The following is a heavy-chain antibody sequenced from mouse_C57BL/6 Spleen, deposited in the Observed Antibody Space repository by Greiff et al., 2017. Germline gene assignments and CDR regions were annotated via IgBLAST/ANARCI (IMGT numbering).Heavy chain of an antibody. CDR1: GYTFTSYW. D-gene: IGHD2-2*01. J-gene: IGHJ1*03. CDR3: AREGGGYDWYFDV. V-gene: IGHV1-52*01. Sequence: QVQLQQSGAELVRPGSSVKLSCKASGYTFTSYWMHWVKQRPIQGLEWIGNIDPSDSETHYNQKFKDKATLTVDKSSSTAYMQLSSLTSEDSAVYYCAREGGGYDWYFDVWGTGTTVTVSS. CDR2: IDPSDSET.